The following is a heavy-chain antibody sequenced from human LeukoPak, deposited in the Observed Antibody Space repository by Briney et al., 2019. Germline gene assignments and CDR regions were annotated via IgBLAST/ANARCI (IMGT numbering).Heavy chain of an antibody. CDR3: ARGVGYCSNTACRNHFDY. CDR2: INPTGGTT. Sequence: ASVKVSCKASGYTFTSYGISWVRQAPGQGLEWMGIINPTGGTTNYAQEFQGRVTMTRDTSTSTVYMEVSSLRSDDTAVYYCARGVGYCSNTACRNHFDYWGQGTLVTVSS. J-gene: IGHJ4*02. CDR1: GYTFTSYG. D-gene: IGHD2-2*01. V-gene: IGHV1-46*01.